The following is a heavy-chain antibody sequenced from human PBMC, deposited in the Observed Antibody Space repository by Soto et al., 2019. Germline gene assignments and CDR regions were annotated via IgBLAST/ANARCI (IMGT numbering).Heavy chain of an antibody. CDR2: IKSKTDGATT. Sequence: EVQLVESGGGLVKPGGSLRLSCAASGFTFSNAWMSWVRQAPGKGLEWVGRIKSKTDGATTDYVAPVKGRFTISRDDSKDTLYLQMNSLKSDDPAMYYCSTTVAYCGGACYSPLGYWGQGTLVTVSS. CDR3: STTVAYCGGACYSPLGY. V-gene: IGHV3-15*01. J-gene: IGHJ4*02. CDR1: GFTFSNAW. D-gene: IGHD2-21*02.